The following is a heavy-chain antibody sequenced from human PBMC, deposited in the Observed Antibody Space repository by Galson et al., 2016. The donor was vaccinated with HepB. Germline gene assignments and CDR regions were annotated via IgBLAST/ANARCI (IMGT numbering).Heavy chain of an antibody. V-gene: IGHV1-18*01. D-gene: IGHD3-3*01. CDR2: ISAYNGNT. CDR3: AREEGSIFGVVIIDYGMDV. Sequence: SVKVSCKASGYTFTSYGITWVRQAPGQGLEWMGWISAYNGNTNYAQKLQGRVTMTTDTSASTAYMELSSLRSEDTAVYYCAREEGSIFGVVIIDYGMDVWGQGTTVTVSS. J-gene: IGHJ6*02. CDR1: GYTFTSYG.